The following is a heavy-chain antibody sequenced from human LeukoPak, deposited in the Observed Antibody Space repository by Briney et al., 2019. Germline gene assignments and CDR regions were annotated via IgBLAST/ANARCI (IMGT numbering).Heavy chain of an antibody. V-gene: IGHV3-9*03. CDR1: GFTFDDYA. CDR3: TKGPGLRVGPTDWHFDH. J-gene: IGHJ2*01. D-gene: IGHD1-26*01. Sequence: GGSLRLSCAASGFTFDDYAMHWVRQPPGKGLEWVSGISWNTDTVGYADSVKGRFTISRDNAKDSLYLQMNSLRTDDMALYYCTKGPGLRVGPTDWHFDHWGRGTLVTVSS. CDR2: ISWNTDTV.